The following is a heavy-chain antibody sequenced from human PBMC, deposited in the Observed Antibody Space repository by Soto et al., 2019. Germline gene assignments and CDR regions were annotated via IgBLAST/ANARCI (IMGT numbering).Heavy chain of an antibody. Sequence: ESVGGVVQPGRSLRLSCAASGFTFSSYAMHWVRQAPGKGLEWVAVISYDGSNKYYADSVKGRFTISRDNSKNTLYLQMNSLRAEDTAVYYCARAAVAGDFDYWGQGTLVTVSS. V-gene: IGHV3-30-3*01. D-gene: IGHD6-19*01. CDR1: GFTFSSYA. CDR3: ARAAVAGDFDY. CDR2: ISYDGSNK. J-gene: IGHJ4*02.